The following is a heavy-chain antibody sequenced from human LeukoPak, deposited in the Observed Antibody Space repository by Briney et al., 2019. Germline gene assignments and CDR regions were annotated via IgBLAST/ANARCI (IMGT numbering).Heavy chain of an antibody. Sequence: ASVKVSCKASGYTFTSYGISWVRQAPGQGLEWMGWINPNSGGTNYAQKFQGRVTMTRDTSISTAYMELSRLRSDDTAVYYCARDWQLYDYWGQGTLVTVSS. D-gene: IGHD6-13*01. CDR3: ARDWQLYDY. CDR1: GYTFTSYG. V-gene: IGHV1-2*02. J-gene: IGHJ4*02. CDR2: INPNSGGT.